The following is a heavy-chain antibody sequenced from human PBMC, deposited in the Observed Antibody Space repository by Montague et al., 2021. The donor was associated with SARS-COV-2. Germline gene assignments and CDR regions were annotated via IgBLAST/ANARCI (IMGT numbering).Heavy chain of an antibody. V-gene: IGHV4-59*01. Sequence: SETLSLTCTVSGRSISTYYWNWIRQSPGKGLEWLGYFYYSLNTNYNPSLKGRLTISVDTSENQVSLNLRSVTAADTAVYYCARDSFEAPLFFDYWGQGILVTVSS. D-gene: IGHD3-16*01. CDR3: ARDSFEAPLFFDY. CDR1: GRSISTYY. CDR2: FYYSLNT. J-gene: IGHJ4*02.